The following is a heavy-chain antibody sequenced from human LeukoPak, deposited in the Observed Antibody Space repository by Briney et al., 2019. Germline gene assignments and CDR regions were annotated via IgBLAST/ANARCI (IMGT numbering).Heavy chain of an antibody. V-gene: IGHV4-30-2*01. CDR1: GGSISSGGYY. D-gene: IGHD3-3*01. CDR3: ARGGGLRFLEWLSTKNPRPNWFDP. Sequence: SETLSLTCTVSGGSISSGGYYWSWIRQPPGKGLEWIGYIYHSGSTNYNPSLKSRVTISVDRSKNQFSLKLSSVTAADTAVYYCARGGGLRFLEWLSTKNPRPNWFDPWGQGTLVTVPS. CDR2: IYHSGST. J-gene: IGHJ5*02.